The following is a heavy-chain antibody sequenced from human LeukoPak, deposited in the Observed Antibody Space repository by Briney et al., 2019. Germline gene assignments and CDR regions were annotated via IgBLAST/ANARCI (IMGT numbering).Heavy chain of an antibody. J-gene: IGHJ4*02. Sequence: GGSLRLSCAASGFTFSSAWLSWVRQAPGRGLEWVGRIRSKANGGTTDYAAPVKGRFTISRDDSKNTLYLQMNSLKTEDTAVYYCTTEHPPYYDILTGYYYFDYWGQGTLVTVSS. CDR3: TTEHPPYYDILTGYYYFDY. D-gene: IGHD3-9*01. V-gene: IGHV3-15*01. CDR1: GFTFSSAW. CDR2: IRSKANGGTT.